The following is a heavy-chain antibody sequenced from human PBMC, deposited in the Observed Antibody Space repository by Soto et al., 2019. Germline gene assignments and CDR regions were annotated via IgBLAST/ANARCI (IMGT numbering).Heavy chain of an antibody. CDR2: INAGNGNT. Sequence: QVQLVQSGAEEKKPGASVKVSCKASGYTFTSYAMHWVRRAPGQRFEWMGGINAGNGNTKYSQNFQGRVTITRDTSASTAYMELSSLRSEDTAVYYCARDRAITYYYGSGSYGNAFDIWGQGTMVTVSS. CDR1: GYTFTSYA. J-gene: IGHJ3*02. D-gene: IGHD3-10*01. V-gene: IGHV1-3*05. CDR3: ARDRAITYYYGSGSYGNAFDI.